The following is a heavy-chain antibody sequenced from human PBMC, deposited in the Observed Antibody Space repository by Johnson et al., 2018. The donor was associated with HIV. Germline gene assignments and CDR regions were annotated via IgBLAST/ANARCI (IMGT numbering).Heavy chain of an antibody. CDR1: GFTFSSYA. CDR3: ARDAHMVRGVGDAFDI. V-gene: IGHV3-20*04. D-gene: IGHD3-10*01. Sequence: VQLVESGGGVVQPGRSLRLSCAASGFTFSSYAMHWVRLAPGKGLEWVSGINWNGGGTGYADSVKGRFTISRDNAKNSLYLQMNSLRAEDTALYYCARDAHMVRGVGDAFDIWGQGTMVTVSS. J-gene: IGHJ3*02. CDR2: INWNGGGT.